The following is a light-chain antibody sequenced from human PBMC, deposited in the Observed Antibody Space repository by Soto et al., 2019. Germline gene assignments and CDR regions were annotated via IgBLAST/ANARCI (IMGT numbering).Light chain of an antibody. Sequence: EILMTQSLATLSVSPGERATLSCRASQSVSSDLAWYQQKPGQAPRLLIHGASTRATGIPARFSGSGSGTEFSLTVSSLQSEDFAVYYCQQYNNWPRTFGQGTKVEIK. CDR2: GAS. CDR1: QSVSSD. CDR3: QQYNNWPRT. J-gene: IGKJ1*01. V-gene: IGKV3-15*01.